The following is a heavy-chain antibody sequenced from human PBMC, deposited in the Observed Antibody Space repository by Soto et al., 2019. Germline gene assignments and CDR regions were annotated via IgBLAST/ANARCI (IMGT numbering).Heavy chain of an antibody. CDR3: ARDLSVFCAGGTCYLQDAFDV. J-gene: IGHJ3*01. CDR2: INPSGGST. V-gene: IGHV1-46*01. D-gene: IGHD2-8*02. Sequence: GASVKVSCKASGYTFTSYYMHWVRQAPGQGLEWMGIINPSGGSTSYAQKFQGRVTMTRDTSTSTVYMELSSLRSEDTAVYYCARDLSVFCAGGTCYLQDAFDVWGQGTMVTVSS. CDR1: GYTFTSYY.